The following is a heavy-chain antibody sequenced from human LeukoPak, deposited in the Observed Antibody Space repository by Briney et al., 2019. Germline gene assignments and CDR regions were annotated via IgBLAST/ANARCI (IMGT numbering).Heavy chain of an antibody. CDR2: IKGDGGIT. CDR1: GFTFSSDW. D-gene: IGHD1-26*01. V-gene: IGHV3-74*01. Sequence: PGGSLRLSCAASGFTFSSDWMHWVRQTPGKGLVWVSRIKGDGGITTYADSVKGRFTISRDNAKNTLSLEMDSLRVEDTAVYYCIRGVSGYYSYYAMDVWGQGTTVIVSS. J-gene: IGHJ6*02. CDR3: IRGVSGYYSYYAMDV.